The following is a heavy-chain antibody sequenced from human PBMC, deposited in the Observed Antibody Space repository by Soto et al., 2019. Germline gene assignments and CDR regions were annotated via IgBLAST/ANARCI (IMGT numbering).Heavy chain of an antibody. CDR2: ISSSSSYI. V-gene: IGHV3-21*01. Sequence: EVQLVESGGGLVKPGGSLRLSCAASGFTFSSYSMNWVRQAPGKGLEWVSSISSSSSYIYYADSVKGRFTISRDNAKNSLYLQMNSLRAEDTAVYYCARDPGHQLPYCYYGMDVWGQGTTVTVSS. D-gene: IGHD2-2*01. CDR3: ARDPGHQLPYCYYGMDV. CDR1: GFTFSSYS. J-gene: IGHJ6*02.